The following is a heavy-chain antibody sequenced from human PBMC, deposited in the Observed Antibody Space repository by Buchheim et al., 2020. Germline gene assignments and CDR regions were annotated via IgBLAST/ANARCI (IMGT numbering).Heavy chain of an antibody. CDR1: GFTFSDYY. V-gene: IGHV3-11*06. CDR2: ISSSSSYT. J-gene: IGHJ4*02. CDR3: ARTRTDFDSSGYPIYYFDY. Sequence: QVQLVESGGGLVKPGGSLRLSCAASGFTFSDYYMSWIRQAPGKGLEWVSYISSSSSYTNYADSVKGRFTISRDDAKNSLDLQMNSLRAEDTAVYYCARTRTDFDSSGYPIYYFDYWGQGTL. D-gene: IGHD3-22*01.